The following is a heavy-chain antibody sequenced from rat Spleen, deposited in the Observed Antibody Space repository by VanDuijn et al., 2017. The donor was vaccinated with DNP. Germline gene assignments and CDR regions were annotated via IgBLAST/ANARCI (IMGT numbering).Heavy chain of an antibody. D-gene: IGHD1-9*01. J-gene: IGHJ3*01. CDR3: ARSSYGYNRNWFAY. CDR1: GFSLTSFS. Sequence: QVQLKESGPGLVQPSETLSLTCTVSGFSLTSFSVSWVRQPSGKGPEWMGRMWYDGDTAYNSALKSRLSISRDTSKNQVFLKMNSLQTDDTAIYFCARSSYGYNRNWFAYWGQGTLVTVSS. CDR2: MWYDGDT. V-gene: IGHV2-34*01.